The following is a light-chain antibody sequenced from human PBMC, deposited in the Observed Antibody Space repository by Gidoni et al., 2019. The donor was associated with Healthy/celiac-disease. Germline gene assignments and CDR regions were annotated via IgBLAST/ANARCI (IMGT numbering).Light chain of an antibody. J-gene: IGKJ4*01. Sequence: IQMTQSPSSLSASVGDRVTITCRASQSIGSYLNWDQQKPGKAPKRLIDAAYSLQSGAPSRCSGSGSGTDFTLTISRLQPEDFATYYCQQSYSTRSTFGGGTKVEIK. CDR1: QSIGSY. CDR2: AAY. CDR3: QQSYSTRST. V-gene: IGKV1-39*01.